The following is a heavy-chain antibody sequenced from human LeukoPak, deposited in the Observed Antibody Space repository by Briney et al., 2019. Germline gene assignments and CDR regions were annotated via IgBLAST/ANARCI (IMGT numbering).Heavy chain of an antibody. CDR2: IYYSGST. D-gene: IGHD4-23*01. V-gene: IGHV4-39*02. J-gene: IGHJ4*02. Sequence: SETLSLTCTVSGGSISSSSYYWGWIRQPPGKGLEWIGSIYYSGSTYYNPPLKSRVTISVDTSKNQFSLKLSSVTAADTAVYYCAKEGVTSWAGFHWGQGTLVTVSS. CDR1: GGSISSSSYY. CDR3: AKEGVTSWAGFH.